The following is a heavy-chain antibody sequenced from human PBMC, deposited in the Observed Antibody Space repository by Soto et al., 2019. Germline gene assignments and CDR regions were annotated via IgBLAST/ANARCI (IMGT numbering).Heavy chain of an antibody. V-gene: IGHV3-43*01. CDR2: ISWDGGST. D-gene: IGHD6-25*01. J-gene: IGHJ6*02. CDR1: GFTFTDYT. Sequence: GGSLRLSCATSGFTFTDYTIHWVRQAPGKGLEWISFISWDGGSTYYADSVKGRFAISRDNSKNSLYLEMNSLRSEDTASYYCARDTDSKRPGNYNSGMDVWGQGTTVTVSS. CDR3: ARDTDSKRPGNYNSGMDV.